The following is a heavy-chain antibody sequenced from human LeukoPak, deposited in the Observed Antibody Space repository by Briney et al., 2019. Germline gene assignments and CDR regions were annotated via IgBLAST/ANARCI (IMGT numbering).Heavy chain of an antibody. J-gene: IGHJ4*02. CDR3: ARVKGIAAAFYFDY. D-gene: IGHD6-13*01. Sequence: GASVKVSCKASGGTFSSYAISWVRQAPGQGLEWMGWINPNSGGTNYAQKFQGRVTMTRDTSISTAYMELSRLRSDDTAVYYCARVKGIAAAFYFDYWGQGTLVTVSS. CDR1: GGTFSSYA. CDR2: INPNSGGT. V-gene: IGHV1-2*02.